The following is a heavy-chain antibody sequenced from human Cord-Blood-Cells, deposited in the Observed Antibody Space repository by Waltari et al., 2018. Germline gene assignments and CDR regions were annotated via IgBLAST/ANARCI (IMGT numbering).Heavy chain of an antibody. V-gene: IGHV1-3*01. J-gene: IGHJ3*02. CDR2: INACNGNK. CDR3: ARDRTGEVDGAFDI. CDR1: GYTFTSYA. Sequence: QVQLVQSGAEVKKPGASVKVSCKASGYTFTSYAMHWVRQAPGQRLEWMGWINACNGNKKYSQKFQGRVTITRDTSASTAYMELSSLRSEDTAVYYCARDRTGEVDGAFDIWGQGTMVTVSS. D-gene: IGHD7-27*01.